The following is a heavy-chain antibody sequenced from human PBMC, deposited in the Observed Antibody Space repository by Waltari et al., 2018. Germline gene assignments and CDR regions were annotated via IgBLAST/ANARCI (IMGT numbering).Heavy chain of an antibody. J-gene: IGHJ4*02. Sequence: QVQLVESGGGVVQPGRSLRLSCAASGFTFSSYGMHWVRQAPGKGLEWMAVISYDGSNKYYADSGKGRFTISRDNSKNTLYLQMNSLRAEDTAVYYWAKLAVAGYYFDYWGQGTLVTVSS. D-gene: IGHD6-19*01. CDR1: GFTFSSYG. V-gene: IGHV3-30*18. CDR3: AKLAVAGYYFDY. CDR2: ISYDGSNK.